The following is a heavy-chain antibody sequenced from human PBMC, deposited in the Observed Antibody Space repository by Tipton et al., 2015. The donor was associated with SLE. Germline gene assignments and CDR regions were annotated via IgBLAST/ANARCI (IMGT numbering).Heavy chain of an antibody. J-gene: IGHJ4*02. Sequence: GLVKSSETLSLTCDVSGYSISSGYYWTWIRQPAGKGLEWIGQIHNSGSTDYNPSLKSRVTMSVDTSMNQFSLKLNSVTAADTAVYYCARRRFQSASDSWGQGTLVSVSS. CDR1: GYSISSGYY. D-gene: IGHD2-21*01. V-gene: IGHV4-38-2*01. CDR3: ARRRFQSASDS. CDR2: IHNSGST.